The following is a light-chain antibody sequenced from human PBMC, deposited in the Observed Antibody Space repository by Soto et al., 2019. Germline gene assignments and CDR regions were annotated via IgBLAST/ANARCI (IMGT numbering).Light chain of an antibody. V-gene: IGKV1-5*03. CDR1: QTISSW. J-gene: IGKJ3*01. CDR3: QQSYSTPFT. Sequence: DIHLTQIPSTLSASVVARVTITCRDSQTISSWLAWYQQKPGKAPKLLIYKASTLKSGVPSRFSGSGSGTDFTLTISSLQPEDFATYYCQQSYSTPFTFGPGTKVDIK. CDR2: KAS.